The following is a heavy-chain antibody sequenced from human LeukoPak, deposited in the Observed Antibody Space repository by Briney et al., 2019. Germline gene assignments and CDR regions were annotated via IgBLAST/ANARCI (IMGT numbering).Heavy chain of an antibody. CDR2: INPNSGGT. CDR3: ARVVPMIVVVPAAMPGDWFDP. D-gene: IGHD2-2*01. J-gene: IGHJ5*02. Sequence: ASVKVSCKASGYTFTGYYMHWVRQAPGQGLEWMGWINPNSGGTNYAQKFQGRVTMTRDTSISTAYMELSRLRSDDTAVYYCARVVPMIVVVPAAMPGDWFDPWGQGPLVTVSS. V-gene: IGHV1-2*02. CDR1: GYTFTGYY.